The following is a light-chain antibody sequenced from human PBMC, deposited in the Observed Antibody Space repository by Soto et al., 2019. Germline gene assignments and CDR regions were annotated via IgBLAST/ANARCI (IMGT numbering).Light chain of an antibody. CDR3: QRRSNWPLT. CDR1: QSVSSY. CDR2: DAS. J-gene: IGKJ4*01. V-gene: IGKV3-11*01. Sequence: EIVLTQSPATLSLSPGERATLSCRASQSVSSYLAWYQQKRGQAPRLLIYDASNRATGIPARFSGSGSGTDFTLTISSLEPEDFEVYYCQRRSNWPLTFGGGTKVEIK.